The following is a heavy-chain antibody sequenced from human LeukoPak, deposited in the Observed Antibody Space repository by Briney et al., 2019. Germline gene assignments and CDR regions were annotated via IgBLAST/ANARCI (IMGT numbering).Heavy chain of an antibody. V-gene: IGHV4-39*07. CDR3: ARGPDVGYYYYYMDV. CDR2: IYYSGST. Sequence: KTSETLSLTCTVSGGSISSSSYYWGWIRQPPGKGLEWIGSIYYSGSTNYNPSLKSRVTISVDTSKNQFSLKLSSVTAADTAVYYCARGPDVGYYYYYMDVWGKGTTVTVSS. J-gene: IGHJ6*03. CDR1: GGSISSSSYY. D-gene: IGHD1-26*01.